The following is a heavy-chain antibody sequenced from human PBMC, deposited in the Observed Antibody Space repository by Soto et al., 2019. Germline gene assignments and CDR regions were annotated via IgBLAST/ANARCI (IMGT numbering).Heavy chain of an antibody. D-gene: IGHD3-10*01. CDR3: ARVNQRFGEERGLDY. CDR1: GYTFTSYG. V-gene: IGHV1-18*01. J-gene: IGHJ4*02. CDR2: ISAYNGNT. Sequence: QVQLVQSGAEVKKPGASVKVSCKASGYTFTSYGISWVRQAPGQGLEWMGWISAYNGNTNYAQKLQGRVTMTTDTSTSTAYRELRSLRSDDTAVYYCARVNQRFGEERGLDYWGQGTLVTVSS.